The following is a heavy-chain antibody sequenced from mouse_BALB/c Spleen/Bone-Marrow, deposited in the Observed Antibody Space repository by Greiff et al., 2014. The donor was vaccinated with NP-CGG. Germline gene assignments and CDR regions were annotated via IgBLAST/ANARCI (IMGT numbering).Heavy chain of an antibody. D-gene: IGHD4-1*01. Sequence: VPLQPSGAELLKPGTSVQMSCKASGYTFTSYWMHWVKPRPGQGLEWIGDIYPGSDSTNYNEKFKSKATLTVDTSSSTAYMQLSSLTSEDSAVYYCAREKDWVFDYWGQGTTLTVSS. CDR1: GYTFTSYW. V-gene: IGHV1-55*01. J-gene: IGHJ2*01. CDR2: IYPGSDST. CDR3: AREKDWVFDY.